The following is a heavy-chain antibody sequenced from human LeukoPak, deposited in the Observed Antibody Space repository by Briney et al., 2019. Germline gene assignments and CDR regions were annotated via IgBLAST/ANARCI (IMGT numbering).Heavy chain of an antibody. D-gene: IGHD1-26*01. CDR1: SGSISSSSYY. V-gene: IGHV4-39*01. CDR2: IYYSGSA. CDR3: ARQVRSGSYFDY. Sequence: SETLSLTCTVSSGSISSSSYYWTWVRQPPGKGLEWIGTIYYSGSAYYNPPLKSRVTISVDTSKNQFSLKLRSVTAPDTSVYYCARQVRSGSYFDYWGQGTLVTVSS. J-gene: IGHJ4*02.